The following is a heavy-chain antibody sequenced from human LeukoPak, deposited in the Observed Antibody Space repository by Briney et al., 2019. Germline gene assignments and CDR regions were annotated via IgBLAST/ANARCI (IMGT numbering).Heavy chain of an antibody. CDR1: GFTFSNYA. CDR2: ISDSGDST. V-gene: IGHV3-23*01. Sequence: GGSLRLSCAASGFTFSNYAMSWVRQAPGKGLEWVSTISDSGDSTYSADSVKGRFTFSRDNSKNTLFLQMNSLRAEDTAVYYCAKAKYTSSWYESFDYWGQGTLVIVSS. J-gene: IGHJ4*02. D-gene: IGHD6-13*01. CDR3: AKAKYTSSWYESFDY.